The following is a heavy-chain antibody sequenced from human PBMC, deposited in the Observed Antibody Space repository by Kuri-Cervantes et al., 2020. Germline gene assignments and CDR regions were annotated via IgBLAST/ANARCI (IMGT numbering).Heavy chain of an antibody. V-gene: IGHV3-30*18. CDR2: ISYDGSNK. Sequence: GESLKISCAASGFTFSSSGMHWVRQAPGKGLDWVTIISYDGSNKYYADSVKGRFTISRDNSKNTLYLQMNSLRAEDTAVYYCAKWQRNYYYYGMDVWGQGTTVTVSS. D-gene: IGHD5-24*01. CDR3: AKWQRNYYYYGMDV. J-gene: IGHJ6*02. CDR1: GFTFSSSG.